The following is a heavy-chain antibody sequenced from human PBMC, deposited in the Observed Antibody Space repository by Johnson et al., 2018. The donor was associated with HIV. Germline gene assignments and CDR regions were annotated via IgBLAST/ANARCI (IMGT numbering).Heavy chain of an antibody. V-gene: IGHV3-30-3*01. D-gene: IGHD3-10*01. CDR2: ISYDGSNK. CDR3: TTTEMVRGVSSYAFDI. Sequence: QMLLVESGGGLVQPGGSLRLSCAASGFTFSSYAMHWVRQAPGKGLEWVAVISYDGSNKYYADSVKGRFTISRDNSKNTLYLQMNSRKTEETAVDYCTTTEMVRGVSSYAFDIWGQGTMVTVSS. CDR1: GFTFSSYA. J-gene: IGHJ3*02.